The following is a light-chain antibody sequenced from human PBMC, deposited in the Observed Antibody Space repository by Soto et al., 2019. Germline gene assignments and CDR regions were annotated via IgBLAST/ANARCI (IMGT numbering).Light chain of an antibody. CDR2: GAS. CDR1: QSVTRSF. J-gene: IGKJ3*01. Sequence: EIVLTQSPGTLSLSPGERVTLSCRASQSVTRSFLAWYQQKPGQAPRLLIIGASSRATGIPDRFSGSGSGTDFTLTISRLEPEDFAVYYCHQYGSSPQAFGPGTKVDIK. CDR3: HQYGSSPQA. V-gene: IGKV3-20*01.